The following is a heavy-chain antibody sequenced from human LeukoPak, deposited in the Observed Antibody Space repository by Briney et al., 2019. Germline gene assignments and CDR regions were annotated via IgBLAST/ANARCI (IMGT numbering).Heavy chain of an antibody. CDR1: GGTFSSYA. D-gene: IGHD3-3*01. J-gene: IGHJ4*02. CDR3: ARDGLRFLEWPI. Sequence: SVKVSCKASGGTFSSYAISWVRQAPGQGLEWMGGIIPIFGTANYAQKFQGRVTITADESTNTAYMELSSLRSEDTAVYYCARDGLRFLEWPIWGQGTLVTVSS. V-gene: IGHV1-69*01. CDR2: IIPIFGTA.